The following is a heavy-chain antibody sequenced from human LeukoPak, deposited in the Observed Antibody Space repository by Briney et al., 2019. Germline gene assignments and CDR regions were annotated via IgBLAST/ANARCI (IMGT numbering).Heavy chain of an antibody. CDR2: IYYSGST. CDR1: GGSISSSSYY. V-gene: IGHV4-39*01. CDR3: ARHNAGYSSSWYEDY. Sequence: ASETLSLTCTVSGGSISSSSYYWGWIRQPPGKGLGWIGSIYYSGSTYYDPSLKSRVTISVDTSKNQFSLKLSSVTAADTAVYYCARHNAGYSSSWYEDYWGQGTLVTVSS. J-gene: IGHJ4*02. D-gene: IGHD6-13*01.